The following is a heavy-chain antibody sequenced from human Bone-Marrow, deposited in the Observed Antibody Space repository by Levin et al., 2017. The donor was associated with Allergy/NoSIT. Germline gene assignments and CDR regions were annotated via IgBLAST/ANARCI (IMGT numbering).Heavy chain of an antibody. J-gene: IGHJ6*02. V-gene: IGHV4-34*01. CDR1: GGSFSGYY. CDR3: ARVEELIRAGMDV. D-gene: IGHD1-7*01. Sequence: ESLKISCAVYGGSFSGYYWSWIRQPPGKGLEWIGEINHSGSTNYNPSLKSRVTISVDTSKNQFSLKLSSVTAADTAVYYCARVEELIRAGMDVWGQGTTVTVSS. CDR2: INHSGST.